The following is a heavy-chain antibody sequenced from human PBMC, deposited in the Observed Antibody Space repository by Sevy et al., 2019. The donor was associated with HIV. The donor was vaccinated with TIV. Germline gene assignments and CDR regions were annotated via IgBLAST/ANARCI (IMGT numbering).Heavy chain of an antibody. Sequence: WGSLRLSCAASGFPVSSNYMSWVRQAPGKGLEWVSVMYSDGSTYHADSVKGRFTISRDNSKNTLYLQMNSLRVEDTAVYYCARGKSGYGYGLDYWGQGTLVTVSS. CDR3: ARGKSGYGYGLDY. D-gene: IGHD5-18*01. CDR2: MYSDGST. J-gene: IGHJ4*02. V-gene: IGHV3-66*01. CDR1: GFPVSSNY.